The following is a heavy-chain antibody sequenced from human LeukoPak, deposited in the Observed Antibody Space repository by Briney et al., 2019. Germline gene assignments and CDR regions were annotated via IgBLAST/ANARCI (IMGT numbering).Heavy chain of an antibody. V-gene: IGHV1-2*02. CDR1: GYTFTGYY. CDR2: INPNSGGT. CDR3: ARAEYYDILTGYNYYFDY. D-gene: IGHD3-9*01. J-gene: IGHJ4*02. Sequence: ASVKVSCKASGYTFTGYYMHWVRQAPGQGLEWMGWINPNSGGTNYAQKFQGRVTMTRDTSISTAYMELSRLRSDDTAVYYCARAEYYDILTGYNYYFDYWGQGTLVTVSS.